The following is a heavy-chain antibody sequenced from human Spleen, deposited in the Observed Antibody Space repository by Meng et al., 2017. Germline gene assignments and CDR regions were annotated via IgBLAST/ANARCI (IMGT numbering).Heavy chain of an antibody. CDR2: IHSSGST. J-gene: IGHJ6*02. D-gene: IGHD6-13*01. CDR3: ARDIAAAGYYYYGMDI. CDR1: GFTVSSNY. Sequence: GESLKISCAASGFTVSSNYMSWVRQAPGKGLEWVSVIHSSGSTYYADSVKGRFSISRDKSKNTLYLQMNSLRAEDTAVYYCARDIAAAGYYYYGMDIWGQGTTVTVSS. V-gene: IGHV3-66*03.